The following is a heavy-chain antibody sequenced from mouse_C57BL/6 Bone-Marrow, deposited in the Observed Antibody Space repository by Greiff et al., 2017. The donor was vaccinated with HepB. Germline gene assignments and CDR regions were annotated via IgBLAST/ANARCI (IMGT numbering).Heavy chain of an antibody. CDR1: GYTFTSYW. V-gene: IGHV1-72*01. D-gene: IGHD1-1*01. J-gene: IGHJ3*01. Sequence: VKLQQSGAELVKPGASVKLSCKASGYTFTSYWMHWVKQRPGRGLEWIGRIDPNSGGTKYNEKFKSKATLTVDKPSSTAYMQLSSLTSEDSAVYYCARPYYGSSYVEFAYWGQGTLVTVSA. CDR3: ARPYYGSSYVEFAY. CDR2: IDPNSGGT.